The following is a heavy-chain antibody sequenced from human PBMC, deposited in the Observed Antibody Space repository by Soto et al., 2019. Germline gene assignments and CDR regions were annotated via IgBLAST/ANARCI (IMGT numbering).Heavy chain of an antibody. V-gene: IGHV2-26*04. Sequence: QVTVKESGPVLVKPTETLTLTCTVSGFSLSNAGLGVSWISQPPGKALEWLAHIFSNDEKSYSTSLKSRLTISKDTSKSQVVLIMTNMDPVDTATYYCASTYSTSWYWFDPWGQGTLVTVSS. D-gene: IGHD6-13*01. CDR1: GFSLSNAGLG. CDR2: IFSNDEK. J-gene: IGHJ5*02. CDR3: ASTYSTSWYWFDP.